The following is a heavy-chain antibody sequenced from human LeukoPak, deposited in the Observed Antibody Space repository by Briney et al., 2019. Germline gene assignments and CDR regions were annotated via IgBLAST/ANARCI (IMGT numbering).Heavy chain of an antibody. CDR2: ISSSSSYI. CDR1: GFTFSSYS. V-gene: IGHV3-21*01. J-gene: IGHJ4*02. D-gene: IGHD4-17*01. Sequence: PGGSLRLSCAASGFTFSSYSMNWVRQAPGKGLEWVSSISSSSSYIYYADSVKGRFTISRDNAKNSLYLQMNSLRAEDTAVYYCARDPPMTTVTKFDYWGQGTLVTVSS. CDR3: ARDPPMTTVTKFDY.